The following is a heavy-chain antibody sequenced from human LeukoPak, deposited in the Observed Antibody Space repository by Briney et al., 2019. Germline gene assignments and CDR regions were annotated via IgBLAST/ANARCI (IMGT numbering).Heavy chain of an antibody. CDR3: ARTSYGSFDY. CDR2: IYHSGST. D-gene: IGHD3-10*01. V-gene: IGHV4-30-2*01. CDR1: GGSFSSGGYS. Sequence: SETLSLTCAVSGGSFSSGGYSWSWIRQPPGKGLEWIGYIYHSGSTYYNPSLKSRVTISVDRSKNQFSLKLSSVTAADTAVYYCARTSYGSFDYWGQGTLVTVSS. J-gene: IGHJ4*02.